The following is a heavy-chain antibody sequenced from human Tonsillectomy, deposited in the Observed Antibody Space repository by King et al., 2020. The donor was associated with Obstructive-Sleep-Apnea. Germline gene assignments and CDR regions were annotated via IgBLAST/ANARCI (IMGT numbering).Heavy chain of an antibody. CDR3: TRGPGAGEAFDI. V-gene: IGHV4-34*01. D-gene: IGHD7-27*01. CDR2: INHSGGT. Sequence: VQLQQWGAGLLKPSETLSLTCALYGGSFSDSYWSWVRQPPGKGLEWIGEINHSGGTNYNPSLQSRVTLSVDTPKKQFSLRLSSVTAADTAVYYCTRGPGAGEAFDIWGQGTMVTVSS. J-gene: IGHJ3*02. CDR1: GGSFSDSY.